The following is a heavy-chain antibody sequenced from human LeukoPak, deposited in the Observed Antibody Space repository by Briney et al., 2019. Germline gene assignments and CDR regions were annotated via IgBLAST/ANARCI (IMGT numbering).Heavy chain of an antibody. V-gene: IGHV1-18*04. CDR1: GYTFTSYY. Sequence: GASVKVSCKASGYTFTSYYMHWVRQAPGQGLEWMGWISAYNGNTNYAQKLQGRVTMTTDTSTSTAYMELRSLRSDDTAVYYCARVGASLDSSSPFDPWGQGTLVTVSS. CDR2: ISAYNGNT. CDR3: ARVGASLDSSSPFDP. D-gene: IGHD6-13*01. J-gene: IGHJ5*02.